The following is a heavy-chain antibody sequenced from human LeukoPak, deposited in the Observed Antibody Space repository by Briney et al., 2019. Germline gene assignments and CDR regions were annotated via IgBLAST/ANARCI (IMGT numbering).Heavy chain of an antibody. D-gene: IGHD6-13*01. J-gene: IGHJ4*02. V-gene: IGHV4-59*01. Sequence: SETLSLTCTVSGSSISSYYWSWIRQPPGKGLEWIGYIYYSGSTNYNPSLKSRVTISVDTSKNQFSLKLSSVTAADTAVYYCARGKGSSWRFDYWGQGTLVTVSS. CDR1: GSSISSYY. CDR3: ARGKGSSWRFDY. CDR2: IYYSGST.